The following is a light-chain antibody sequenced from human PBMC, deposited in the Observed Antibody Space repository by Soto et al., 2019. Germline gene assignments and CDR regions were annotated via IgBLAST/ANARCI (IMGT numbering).Light chain of an antibody. CDR2: DAS. CDR1: QDITNY. V-gene: IGKV1-33*01. CDR3: QQYDSLLQFT. Sequence: DIQMTQSPSSLSASVGDRVTITCQASQDITNYLNWYQQKPGKAPKLLIYDASNLETGVPSRFSGSGSGTDFTFTISSLQPEDIATDYCQQYDSLLQFTFGPGTRVDLK. J-gene: IGKJ3*01.